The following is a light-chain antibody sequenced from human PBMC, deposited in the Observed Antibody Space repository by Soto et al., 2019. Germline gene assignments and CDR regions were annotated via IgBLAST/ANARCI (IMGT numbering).Light chain of an antibody. Sequence: DLQMTQSPSTLSASVGDRVTITCRASQSCRNSLAWYQQKAGKAPTLLIYDASTLQSGVPSRFSGSGSGTKFRLTISSLQPEDFATYYCLCYITYPWTFGQGTKVEIK. CDR1: QSCRNS. CDR2: DAS. J-gene: IGKJ1*01. V-gene: IGKV1-5*01. CDR3: LCYITYPWT.